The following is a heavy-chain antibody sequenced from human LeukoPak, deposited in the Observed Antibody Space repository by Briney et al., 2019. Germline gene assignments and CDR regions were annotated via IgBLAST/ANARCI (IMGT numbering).Heavy chain of an antibody. CDR1: GFTFSSYG. CDR3: AKDQWPYYCDSSDTGNWFDP. V-gene: IGHV3-30*02. CDR2: IRYDGSNK. D-gene: IGHD3-22*01. J-gene: IGHJ5*02. Sequence: PGGSLRLSCAASGFTFSSYGMHWVRQAPGKGLEWVAFIRYDGSNKYYADSVKGRFTISRDNSKNTLYLQMNSLRAEDTAVYYCAKDQWPYYCDSSDTGNWFDPWGQGTLVTVSS.